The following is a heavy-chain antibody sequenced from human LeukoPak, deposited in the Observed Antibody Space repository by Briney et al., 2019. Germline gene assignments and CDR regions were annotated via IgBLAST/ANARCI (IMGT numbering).Heavy chain of an antibody. J-gene: IGHJ4*02. D-gene: IGHD3-10*01. Sequence: GGSLSLSCAASGFTFRNYVIHWVRQAPGKGLEWVAVTSSDLNVKLYADSVKGRFTISRDNSRSTLYLQMNSLRPEDTAIYYCAREGYYGSGSPPSLYFDYWGQGTLVTVSS. CDR1: GFTFRNYV. V-gene: IGHV3-30-3*01. CDR2: TSSDLNVK. CDR3: AREGYYGSGSPPSLYFDY.